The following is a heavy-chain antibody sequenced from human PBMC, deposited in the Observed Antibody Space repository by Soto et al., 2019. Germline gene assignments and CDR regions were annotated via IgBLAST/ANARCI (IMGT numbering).Heavy chain of an antibody. D-gene: IGHD3-22*01. J-gene: IGHJ4*02. CDR2: LSDSGGTT. CDR1: GFTFSTFA. V-gene: IGHV3-23*01. Sequence: EVQLLESGGGLVQPGGSLRLSCAASGFTFSTFAMSWVRQAPGKGLEWVSGLSDSGGTTYYADSVKGRFTISRDNSKNKLYLQMNSLRGDDTAVYYCAQRGGSCYYGAFDYWGQGTLVTVSS. CDR3: AQRGGSCYYGAFDY.